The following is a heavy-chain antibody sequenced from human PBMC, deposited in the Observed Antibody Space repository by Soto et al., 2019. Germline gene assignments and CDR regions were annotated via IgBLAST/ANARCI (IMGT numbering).Heavy chain of an antibody. CDR3: AKAPQLLRTDNWFEP. V-gene: IGHV3-30-3*01. J-gene: IGHJ5*02. Sequence: PGGSLRLSCAASGFTFSSYAMHWVRQAPGKGLEWVAVISYDGSNKYYADSVKGRFTISRDNSKNTLYLQMSSLRAEDTAVYYCAKAPQLLRTDNWFEPWGQGTLVTVSS. D-gene: IGHD3-10*01. CDR2: ISYDGSNK. CDR1: GFTFSSYA.